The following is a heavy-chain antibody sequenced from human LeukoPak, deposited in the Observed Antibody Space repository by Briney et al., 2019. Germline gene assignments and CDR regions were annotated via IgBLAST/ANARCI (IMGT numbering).Heavy chain of an antibody. J-gene: IGHJ3*02. V-gene: IGHV1-69*05. CDR3: ARPVPKGYDYGDSYAFDI. CDR2: IIPIFGTA. CDR1: GYTFTGYY. D-gene: IGHD4-17*01. Sequence: GASVKVSCKASGYTFTGYYMHWVRQAPGQGLEWMGGIIPIFGTANYAQKFQGRVTITTDESTSTAYMELSSLRSEDTAVYYCARPVPKGYDYGDSYAFDIWGQGTMVTVSS.